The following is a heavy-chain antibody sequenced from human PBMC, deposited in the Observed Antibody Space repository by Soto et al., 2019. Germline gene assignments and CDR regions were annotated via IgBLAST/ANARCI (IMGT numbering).Heavy chain of an antibody. Sequence: GGSLRLSCAASGFTFSNAWMSWVRQAPGKGLEWVGRIKSKTDGGTTDYAAPVKGRLTISRDDSKNTLYLQMNSLKTEDTAVYYCTTHSSSWRRYYFDYWGQGTLVTVSS. CDR2: IKSKTDGGTT. V-gene: IGHV3-15*01. CDR1: GFTFSNAW. D-gene: IGHD6-13*01. CDR3: TTHSSSWRRYYFDY. J-gene: IGHJ4*02.